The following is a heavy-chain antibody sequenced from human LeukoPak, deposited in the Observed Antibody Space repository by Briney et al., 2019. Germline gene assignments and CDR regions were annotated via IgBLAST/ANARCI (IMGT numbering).Heavy chain of an antibody. CDR1: GFTFSSYA. CDR2: ISSSGSTI. V-gene: IGHV3-48*03. CDR3: ARSYDSSGYYSFDY. D-gene: IGHD3-22*01. Sequence: HSGGSLRLSCAASGFTFSSYAMSWVRQAPGRGLEWVSYISSSGSTIYYADSVKGRFTISGDNAKNSLYLQMNSLRAEDTAVYYCARSYDSSGYYSFDYWGQGTLVTVSS. J-gene: IGHJ4*02.